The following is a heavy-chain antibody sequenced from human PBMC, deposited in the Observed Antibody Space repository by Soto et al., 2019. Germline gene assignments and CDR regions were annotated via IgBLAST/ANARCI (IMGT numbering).Heavy chain of an antibody. CDR2: IIPIFGTG. CDR1: GGTFSTST. CDR3: VRDAPIGSVFSGYDAIDS. J-gene: IGHJ4*02. V-gene: IGHV1-69*08. Sequence: QVQLEQSGTEVKKPGSSVKVSCKASGGTFSTSTFTWVRQAPGQGLEWMGRIIPIFGTGDYAPKFQGRVLSTADKSTSTVYMELSGLKAEDTAVCFCVRDAPIGSVFSGYDAIDSWGQGTLVTVSS. D-gene: IGHD5-12*01.